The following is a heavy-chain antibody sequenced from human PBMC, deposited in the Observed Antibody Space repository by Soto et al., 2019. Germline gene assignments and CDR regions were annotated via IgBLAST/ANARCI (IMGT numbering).Heavy chain of an antibody. CDR1: GFTFTSSA. D-gene: IGHD3-22*01. J-gene: IGHJ4*02. CDR2: IVVGSGNT. Sequence: SVKVSCKASGFTFTSSAMQWVRQARGQRLEWIGWIVVGSGNTNYAQKIQERVTITRDMSTSTAYMELSSLRSEDTAVYYCAALYYYDSSGYYRDYWGQGTLVTVSS. V-gene: IGHV1-58*02. CDR3: AALYYYDSSGYYRDY.